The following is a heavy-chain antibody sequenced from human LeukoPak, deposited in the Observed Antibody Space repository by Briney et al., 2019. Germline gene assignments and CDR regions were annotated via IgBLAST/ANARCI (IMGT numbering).Heavy chain of an antibody. CDR3: ARDDY. J-gene: IGHJ4*02. V-gene: IGHV3-74*01. CDR1: GFTFSDYW. Sequence: GGSLRLSCVASGFTFSDYWMHWVRQVPGKGLAWVSRINPDGSTTVYADSVKGRFTISRDNAQNTLYLQMNSLRAEDTAVYYCARDDYWGQGTLVTVSS. CDR2: INPDGSTT.